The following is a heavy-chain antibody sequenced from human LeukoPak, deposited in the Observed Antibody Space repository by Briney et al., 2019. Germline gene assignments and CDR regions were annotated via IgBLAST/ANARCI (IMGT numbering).Heavy chain of an antibody. Sequence: ASVKVSCKASGYTFTSYGISWVRQAPGQGLEWMGWISAYNGNTNYAQKLQGRVTMTTDTSTSTAYMELRNLRSDDTAAYYCARATPMVRGRENWFDPWGQGTLVTASS. CDR2: ISAYNGNT. D-gene: IGHD3-10*01. CDR1: GYTFTSYG. J-gene: IGHJ5*02. CDR3: ARATPMVRGRENWFDP. V-gene: IGHV1-18*01.